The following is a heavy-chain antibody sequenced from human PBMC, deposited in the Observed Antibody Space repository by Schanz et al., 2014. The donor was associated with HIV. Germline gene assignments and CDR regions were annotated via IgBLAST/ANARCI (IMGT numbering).Heavy chain of an antibody. J-gene: IGHJ3*02. CDR3: ARDVAGCSGTSCYSDAFDI. CDR1: GFIFSGYW. D-gene: IGHD2-2*01. Sequence: EVQLVESGGGLVQPGGSLRLSCAASGFIFSGYWMTWVRQAPGKGLEWVANIKQDGSEKYYVDSVKGRFTISRDNAKNSLYLQMNSLRAEDTAVYYCARDVAGCSGTSCYSDAFDIWGQGTLVTVSS. V-gene: IGHV3-7*01. CDR2: IKQDGSEK.